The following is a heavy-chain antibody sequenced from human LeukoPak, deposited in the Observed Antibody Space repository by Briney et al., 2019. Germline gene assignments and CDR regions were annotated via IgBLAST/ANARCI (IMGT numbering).Heavy chain of an antibody. Sequence: PGGSLRLSCAASGFTFSSYAMSWVRQAPGKGLEWVSAISGSGGSTYYADSVKGRFTISRDNSKNTLYLQMNSLRAEDTAVYYCARISGGSWAFDIWGQGTMVTVSS. CDR3: ARISGGSWAFDI. V-gene: IGHV3-23*01. CDR1: GFTFSSYA. CDR2: ISGSGGST. D-gene: IGHD2-15*01. J-gene: IGHJ3*02.